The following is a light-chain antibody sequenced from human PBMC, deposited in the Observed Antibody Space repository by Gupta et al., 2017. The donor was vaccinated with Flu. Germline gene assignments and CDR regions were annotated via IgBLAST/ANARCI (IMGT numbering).Light chain of an antibody. V-gene: IGKV3-20*01. CDR2: GAS. CDR1: QSVSSNS. CDR3: QQYGTSPKT. J-gene: IGKJ1*01. Sequence: PGERATLSCRASQSVSSNSLAWYQQRPGQAPRLLIYGASTRATGIPDRFSGSGSGTDFTLTISRLEPEDFAVFYCQQYGTSPKTFGQGTKVEI.